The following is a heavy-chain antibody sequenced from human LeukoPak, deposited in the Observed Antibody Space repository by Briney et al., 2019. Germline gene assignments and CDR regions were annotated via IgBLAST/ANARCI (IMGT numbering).Heavy chain of an antibody. CDR1: GYTLSNHA. D-gene: IGHD2-15*01. CDR2: ISADNGNT. CDR3: ARGYCSGGSCYWGY. J-gene: IGHJ4*02. V-gene: IGHV1-18*04. Sequence: ASVKVSCKGSGYTLSNHAFSWVRQAPGQGLEWMGWISADNGNTNYAQKLQGRVTMTTDASTSTAYMELRSLRSDDTAVYYCARGYCSGGSCYWGYWGQGTLVTVSS.